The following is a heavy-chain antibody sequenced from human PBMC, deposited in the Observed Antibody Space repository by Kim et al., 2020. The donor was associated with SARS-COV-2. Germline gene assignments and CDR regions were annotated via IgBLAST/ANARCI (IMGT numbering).Heavy chain of an antibody. Sequence: PSFQGHVTISADKSISTAYLQWSCLKASDTAMYYCARHANTAMVGDAFDIWGQGTMVTVSS. V-gene: IGHV5-10-1*01. D-gene: IGHD5-18*01. J-gene: IGHJ3*02. CDR3: ARHANTAMVGDAFDI.